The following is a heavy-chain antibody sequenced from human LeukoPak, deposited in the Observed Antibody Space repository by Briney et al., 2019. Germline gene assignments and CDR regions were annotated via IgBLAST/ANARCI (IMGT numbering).Heavy chain of an antibody. V-gene: IGHV1-69*05. D-gene: IGHD2-2*02. CDR2: IIPIFGTA. J-gene: IGHJ4*02. Sequence: ASVKVSCKASGGTFSSYAISWVRQAPGQGLEWMGGIIPIFGTANYAQKFQGRVTITTDESTSTAYMELSSLRSEDTAVYYCARSYCSSTSCYIGGPYYFDYWGQGTLVTVSS. CDR3: ARSYCSSTSCYIGGPYYFDY. CDR1: GGTFSSYA.